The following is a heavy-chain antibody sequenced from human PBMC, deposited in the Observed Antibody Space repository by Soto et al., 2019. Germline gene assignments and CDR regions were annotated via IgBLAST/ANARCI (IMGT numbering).Heavy chain of an antibody. D-gene: IGHD3-22*01. V-gene: IGHV1-2*04. CDR1: GYTFTGYY. Sequence: ASVKVSCKASGYTFTGYYMHWVRQAPGQGLEWMGWINPNSGGTNYAQKFQGWVTMTRDTSISTAYMELSRLRSDDTAVYYCARSPIDSYDSSGTGPFAYWAQGSLVTVSS. J-gene: IGHJ4*02. CDR2: INPNSGGT. CDR3: ARSPIDSYDSSGTGPFAY.